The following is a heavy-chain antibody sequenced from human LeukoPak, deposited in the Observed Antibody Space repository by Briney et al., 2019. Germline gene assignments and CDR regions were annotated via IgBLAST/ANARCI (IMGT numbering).Heavy chain of an antibody. D-gene: IGHD1-26*01. Sequence: GGSLRLSCAVSGFTLSSYGMHWVRQAPGKGLEWVAVMSYDGSNKNYADSVKGRFTISRDNSKNTLYLQMNSLRVEDTAVYYCAKDLSSGNYLYYYGVGVWGQGTTVTVSS. V-gene: IGHV3-30*18. CDR1: GFTLSSYG. CDR2: MSYDGSNK. CDR3: AKDLSSGNYLYYYGVGV. J-gene: IGHJ6*02.